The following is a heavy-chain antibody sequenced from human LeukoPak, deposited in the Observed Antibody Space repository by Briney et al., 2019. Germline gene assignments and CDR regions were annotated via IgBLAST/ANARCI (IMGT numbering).Heavy chain of an antibody. CDR2: ISGSGGST. CDR3: AKGGHSEGRTDATNLPYQDLGYCSSTSCYNFDY. D-gene: IGHD2-2*01. V-gene: IGHV3-23*01. Sequence: GGSLRLSCAASGFTFSSYAMSWVRQAPGKGLEWVSAISGSGGSTYYADSVKGRFTISRDNSKNTLYLQMNSLRAEDTAVYYCAKGGHSEGRTDATNLPYQDLGYCSSTSCYNFDYWGQGTLVTVSS. CDR1: GFTFSSYA. J-gene: IGHJ4*02.